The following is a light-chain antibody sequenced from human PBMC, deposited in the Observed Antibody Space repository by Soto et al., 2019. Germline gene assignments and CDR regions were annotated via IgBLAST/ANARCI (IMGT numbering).Light chain of an antibody. CDR2: GAS. Sequence: GVSQSAGTLSLSTGERATLSCRASQSVSSTSFAWYQQKPGHAPRLLLYGASSRATDIPDRFSGGGSGTDFTLTISRLEPAYFAVYYCQHYSVSWLTFAGRTKVAIK. CDR1: QSVSSTS. V-gene: IGKV3-20*01. J-gene: IGKJ4*01. CDR3: QHYSVSWLT.